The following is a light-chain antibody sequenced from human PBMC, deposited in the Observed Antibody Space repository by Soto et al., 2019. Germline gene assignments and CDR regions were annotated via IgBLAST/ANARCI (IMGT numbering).Light chain of an antibody. J-gene: IGKJ3*01. V-gene: IGKV1-12*01. CDR2: AAA. CDR1: QGISSW. Sequence: DIQMTQSPSSVAASVGDRVTITCRARQGISSWLAWYHQSPGKAPKLLIYAAASVQSGVPSRFSGSRSGTDFALTISILQPEDFATYYCQQANSFPPLFGPGTKVDIK. CDR3: QQANSFPPL.